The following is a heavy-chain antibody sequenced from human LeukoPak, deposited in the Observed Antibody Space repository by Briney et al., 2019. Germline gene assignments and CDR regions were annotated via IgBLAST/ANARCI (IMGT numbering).Heavy chain of an antibody. CDR3: ARALLYYYDSSAYDR. V-gene: IGHV4-59*01. Sequence: SETLSLTCTVSGASISSYYWSWIREPPGKGLEWIGDIYHSGSPKYNPSLKSRVTISADTSKNQFSLKLISVTAADTAVYYCARALLYYYDSSAYDRWGQGTLVTVSS. D-gene: IGHD3-22*01. CDR1: GASISSYY. CDR2: IYHSGSP. J-gene: IGHJ4*02.